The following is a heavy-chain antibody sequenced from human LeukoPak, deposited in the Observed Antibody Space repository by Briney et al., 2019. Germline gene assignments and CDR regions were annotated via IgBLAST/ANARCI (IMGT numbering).Heavy chain of an antibody. J-gene: IGHJ4*02. V-gene: IGHV1-2*02. Sequence: ASVKVSCKASGYTFTDYYMHWVRQAPGQGLEWMGWINPNSGGTNYAQKSQGRVTMTRDTSISTAYMELSRLRSDDTAVYHCARVYGDHYGSGVIDYWGQGTLVTVSS. CDR2: INPNSGGT. CDR3: ARVYGDHYGSGVIDY. CDR1: GYTFTDYY. D-gene: IGHD3-10*01.